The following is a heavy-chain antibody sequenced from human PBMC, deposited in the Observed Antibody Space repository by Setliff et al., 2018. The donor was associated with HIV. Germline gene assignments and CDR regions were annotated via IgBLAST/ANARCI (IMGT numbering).Heavy chain of an antibody. J-gene: IGHJ4*02. CDR3: ARDRPDYYYDSSGFPIDY. V-gene: IGHV1-2*02. D-gene: IGHD3-22*01. CDR2: INPNSGGT. CDR1: GYTFTGNY. Sequence: ASVKVSCKTSGYTFTGNYIHWVRQAPGQGLEWMGWINPNSGGTNYEQKFQGRVTMTRDTSISTAYMELRSLRSDDTAVYYCARDRPDYYYDSSGFPIDYWGQGTLVTVSS.